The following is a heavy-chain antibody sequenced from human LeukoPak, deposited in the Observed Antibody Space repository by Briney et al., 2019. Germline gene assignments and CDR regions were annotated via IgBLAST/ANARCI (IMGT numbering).Heavy chain of an antibody. Sequence: SETLSLTCTVSGGSISSSSYYWGWIRQPPGKGLEWIGSIYYSGSTYYNPSLKSRVTISVDTSKNQFSLKLSSVTAADTAVYYCASYHYGLNAQHYWGQGTLVTVSS. CDR3: ASYHYGLNAQHY. V-gene: IGHV4-39*01. CDR2: IYYSGST. CDR1: GGSISSSSYY. D-gene: IGHD4-17*01. J-gene: IGHJ4*02.